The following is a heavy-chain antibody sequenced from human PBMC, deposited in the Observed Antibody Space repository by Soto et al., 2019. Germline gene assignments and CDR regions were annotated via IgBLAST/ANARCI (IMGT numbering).Heavy chain of an antibody. D-gene: IGHD1-20*01. CDR2: IIPPFGTP. Sequence: PGASVKVSCKASGGPFNTFTINWVRQAPGHGLEWMGGIIPPFGTPKFAPRFQGRVTVTADESTSTAYMELSGLRFEDTAIYYCAKYKSDRYNFEYWGRGTLVTVSS. V-gene: IGHV1-69*13. CDR1: GGPFNTFT. CDR3: AKYKSDRYNFEY. J-gene: IGHJ4*01.